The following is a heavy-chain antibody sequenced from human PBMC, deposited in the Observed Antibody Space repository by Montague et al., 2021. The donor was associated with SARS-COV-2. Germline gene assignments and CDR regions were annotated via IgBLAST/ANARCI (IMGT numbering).Heavy chain of an antibody. CDR2: IGSGGGT. V-gene: IGHV3-53*01. CDR1: GFSVSSNY. D-gene: IGHD1-26*01. CDR3: AKGGAQGSRSFGY. Sequence: SLRLSCAASGFSVSSNYLNWVRQAPGKGLEWVSFIGSGGGTYYADSVKGRFTISGDTSRNTLYLQMNSLRAEDTAVYYCAKGGAQGSRSFGYWGQGTLVTVSS. J-gene: IGHJ4*02.